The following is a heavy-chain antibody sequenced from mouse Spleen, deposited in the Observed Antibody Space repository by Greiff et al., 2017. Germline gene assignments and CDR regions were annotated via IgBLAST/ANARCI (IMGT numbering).Heavy chain of an antibody. CDR3: ARRTGYYFDY. CDR2: IDPSDSYT. CDR1: GYTFTSYW. J-gene: IGHJ2*01. Sequence: QVQLQQPGAELVKPGASVKLSCKASGYTFTSYWMQWVKQRPGQGLEWIGEIDPSDSYTNYNQKFKGKATLTVDTSPSTAYMQLSSLTSEDSAVYYCARRTGYYFDYWGQGTTLTVSS. D-gene: IGHD4-1*01. V-gene: IGHV1-50*01.